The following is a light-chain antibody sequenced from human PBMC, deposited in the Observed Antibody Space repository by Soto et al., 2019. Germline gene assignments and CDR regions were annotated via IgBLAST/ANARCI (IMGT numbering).Light chain of an antibody. V-gene: IGLV2-23*01. CDR1: SSDVGSYNL. Sequence: QSALTQPASVSGSPGQSITISCTGTSSDVGSYNLVSWYQQHPGKAPKLIIYEAIKRPSGVSNRFSGSKSGNTVSLTISGLQAEDEADYYCCSYAGGGTYVFGTGTKLTVL. J-gene: IGLJ1*01. CDR2: EAI. CDR3: CSYAGGGTYV.